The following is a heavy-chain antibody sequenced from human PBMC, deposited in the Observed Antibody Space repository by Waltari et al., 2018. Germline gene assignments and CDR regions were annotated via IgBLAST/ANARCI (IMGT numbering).Heavy chain of an antibody. J-gene: IGHJ5*02. D-gene: IGHD6-19*01. CDR3: AREEAVAGSNWFDP. Sequence: QVQLVQSGAEVKKPGASVKVSCKASGYTFTSYDINWVRQATGQGLEWMGWMNPNIGNAGYAQKFQGRVTMTRNTSISTAYMELSSLRSEDTAVYYCAREEAVAGSNWFDPWGQGTLVTFSS. CDR2: MNPNIGNA. CDR1: GYTFTSYD. V-gene: IGHV1-8*01.